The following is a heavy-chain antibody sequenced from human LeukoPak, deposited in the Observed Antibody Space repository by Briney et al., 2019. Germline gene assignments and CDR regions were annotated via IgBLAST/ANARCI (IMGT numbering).Heavy chain of an antibody. CDR2: INPNSGGT. CDR1: GYIFTGYY. J-gene: IGHJ3*02. D-gene: IGHD2-15*01. V-gene: IGHV1-2*04. Sequence: ASVKVSCKASGYIFTGYYMHWVRQAPGQGLEWMGWINPNSGGTNYAQKFQGWVTMTRDTSISTAYMELSRLRSDDTAVYYCARDGGGGYCSGGSCPENAFDIWGQGTMVTVSS. CDR3: ARDGGGGYCSGGSCPENAFDI.